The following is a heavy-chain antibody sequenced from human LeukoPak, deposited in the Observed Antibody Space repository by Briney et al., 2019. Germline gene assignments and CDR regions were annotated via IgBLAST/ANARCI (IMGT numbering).Heavy chain of an antibody. J-gene: IGHJ4*02. Sequence: GGSLRLSCTASGFTFGDYAMSWFRQAPGKGLEWVGFIRSKAYGGTTEYAASVKGRFTISRGDSKSIAYLQMNSLKTEDTAVYYCTRVSGGQWLVRDKYYFDYWGQGTLVTVSS. CDR2: IRSKAYGGTT. D-gene: IGHD6-19*01. V-gene: IGHV3-49*03. CDR1: GFTFGDYA. CDR3: TRVSGGQWLVRDKYYFDY.